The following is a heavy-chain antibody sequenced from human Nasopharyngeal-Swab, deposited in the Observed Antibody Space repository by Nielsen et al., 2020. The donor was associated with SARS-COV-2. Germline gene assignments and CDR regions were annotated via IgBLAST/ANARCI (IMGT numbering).Heavy chain of an antibody. CDR2: INPNSGGT. V-gene: IGHV1-2*06. Sequence: WARQAPGQGLEWMGRINPNSGGTNYAQKFLGRVTLTRDTSRSTGIMELSGLQSDDTAVYFCSRTPRVGGYSYGYDYWGQGTLVTVSS. CDR3: SRTPRVGGYSYGYDY. J-gene: IGHJ4*02. D-gene: IGHD5-18*01.